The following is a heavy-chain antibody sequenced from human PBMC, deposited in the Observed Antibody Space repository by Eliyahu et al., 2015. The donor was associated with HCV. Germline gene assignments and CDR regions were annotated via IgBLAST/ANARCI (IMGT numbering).Heavy chain of an antibody. CDR2: ISHNGDYT. CDR3: AKDQSGWGFFDY. D-gene: IGHD6-19*01. V-gene: IGHV3-23*01. Sequence: EVQLLESGGGLXXPGGSLXLSCAASGVSAYGMSWXRQAXGKGLEWVSHISHNGDYTYYRDSVKGRFTISRDNSKNTLYLQMNSLRAEDTAIYYCAKDQSGWGFFDYWGQGTLVTVSS. J-gene: IGHJ4*02. CDR1: GVSAYG.